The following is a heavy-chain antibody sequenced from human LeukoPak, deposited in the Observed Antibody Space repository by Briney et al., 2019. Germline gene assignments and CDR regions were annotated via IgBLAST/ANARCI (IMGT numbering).Heavy chain of an antibody. V-gene: IGHV3-33*06. CDR1: GFTFSSYG. Sequence: PGRSLRLSCAASGFTFSSYGMHWVRQAPGKGLEWVAVIWYDGSNKYYADSVKGRFTFSRDNSKNTLYLQMNSLRAEDTAVYYCAKPVRGVGVVAFDYWGQGTLVTVSS. CDR2: IWYDGSNK. CDR3: AKPVRGVGVVAFDY. J-gene: IGHJ4*02. D-gene: IGHD3-10*01.